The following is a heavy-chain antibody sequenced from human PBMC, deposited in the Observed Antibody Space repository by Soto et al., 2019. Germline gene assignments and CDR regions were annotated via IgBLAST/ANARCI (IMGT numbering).Heavy chain of an antibody. D-gene: IGHD3-10*01. Sequence: QVQLVQSGAEVKKPGASVKVSCKASGYTFTSYAMHWVRQAPGQRLEWMGWINAGNGNTKYSQKLQGRVTITRDTSASTAYMELSSLRSEDTAVYYCERWFGSGSSDYWGQGTLVTVSS. J-gene: IGHJ4*02. CDR2: INAGNGNT. CDR3: ERWFGSGSSDY. CDR1: GYTFTSYA. V-gene: IGHV1-3*01.